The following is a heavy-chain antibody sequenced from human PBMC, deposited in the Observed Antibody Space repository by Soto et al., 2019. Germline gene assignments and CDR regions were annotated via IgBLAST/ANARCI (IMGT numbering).Heavy chain of an antibody. CDR1: GGSFSGYY. V-gene: IGHV4-34*01. CDR2: INHSGST. CDR3: ARVRGGYANFDY. D-gene: IGHD5-12*01. Sequence: QVQLQQWGAGLLKPSETLSLTCAVYGGSFSGYYWSWIRQPPGKGLEWIGEINHSGSTNYNPSLKSRVTRSVDTSKHQFSLKLSSVTAADTAVYYCARVRGGYANFDYWGQGTLVTVSS. J-gene: IGHJ4*02.